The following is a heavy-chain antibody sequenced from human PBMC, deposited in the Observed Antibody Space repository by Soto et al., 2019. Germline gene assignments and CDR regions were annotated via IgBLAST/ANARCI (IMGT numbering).Heavy chain of an antibody. Sequence: GGSLRLSCAASGFTFSSYGMHWVRQAPGKGLEWVAVIWYDGSNKYYADSVKGRFTISRDNSKNTLYLQMNSLRAEDTAVYYCARGGGYRIISNFDYWGQGTLVTVSS. CDR2: IWYDGSNK. J-gene: IGHJ4*02. CDR3: ARGGGYRIISNFDY. V-gene: IGHV3-33*01. D-gene: IGHD5-12*01. CDR1: GFTFSSYG.